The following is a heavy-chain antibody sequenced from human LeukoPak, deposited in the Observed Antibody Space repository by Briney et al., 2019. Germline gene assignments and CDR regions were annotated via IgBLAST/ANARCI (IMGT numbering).Heavy chain of an antibody. CDR1: GFTFGSYA. J-gene: IGHJ4*02. D-gene: IGHD6-13*01. CDR3: ARIRYSSSWYALDY. Sequence: GGSLRLSCAASGFTFGSYAMSWVRQAPGKGLEWVSTISGSGGDTYYADSVKGRFTISRDNSKNTLYLQMNSLRAEDTAVYYCARIRYSSSWYALDYWGQGTLVTVSS. V-gene: IGHV3-23*01. CDR2: ISGSGGDT.